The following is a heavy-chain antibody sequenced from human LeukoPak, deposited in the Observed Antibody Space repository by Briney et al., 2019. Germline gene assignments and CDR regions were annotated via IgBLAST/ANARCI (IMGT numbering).Heavy chain of an antibody. CDR3: ARAIKRFGELLGFDY. CDR1: GYTLTSYG. D-gene: IGHD3-10*01. J-gene: IGHJ4*02. CDR2: ISAYNGNT. Sequence: ASVKVSCKASGYTLTSYGISWVRQAPGQGLEWMGWISAYNGNTNYAQKLQGRVTMTTDTSTSTAYMELRSLRSDDTAVYYCARAIKRFGELLGFDYWGQGTLVTVSS. V-gene: IGHV1-18*01.